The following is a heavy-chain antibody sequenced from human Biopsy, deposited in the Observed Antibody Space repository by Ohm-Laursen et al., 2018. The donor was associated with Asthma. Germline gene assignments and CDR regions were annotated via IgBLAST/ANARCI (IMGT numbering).Heavy chain of an antibody. V-gene: IGHV1-69*13. Sequence: PVKVSCKSLGGTFNTYVIGWVRQAPGQGLEWMGGINSVFGTTTYPQKFQDRVTITADDSTSTVYMGLSSLRSEDTAVYYCARKAGSCISRTCYSLDFWGQGTLVIVSS. CDR3: ARKAGSCISRTCYSLDF. CDR1: GGTFNTYV. CDR2: INSVFGTT. J-gene: IGHJ4*02. D-gene: IGHD2-2*01.